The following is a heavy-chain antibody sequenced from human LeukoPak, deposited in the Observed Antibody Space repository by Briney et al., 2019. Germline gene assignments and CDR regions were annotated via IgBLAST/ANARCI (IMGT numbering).Heavy chain of an antibody. CDR3: AQPFYDSSFYSDY. J-gene: IGHJ4*02. Sequence: SGGSHRLSCAVSGLSFSNAWMTWVRQAPGKGLEWVGRIKSKADGGTTDYAAPVKGRFTISRDDSQNTVSLQMNGLKTEDTAVYYCAQPFYDSSFYSDYWGQGTLVSVSS. D-gene: IGHD3-22*01. CDR2: IKSKADGGTT. V-gene: IGHV3-15*01. CDR1: GLSFSNAW.